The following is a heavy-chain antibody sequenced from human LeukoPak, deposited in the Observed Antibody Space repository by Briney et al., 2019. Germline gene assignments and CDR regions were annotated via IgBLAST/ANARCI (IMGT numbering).Heavy chain of an antibody. CDR3: TFAAAY. D-gene: IGHD6-25*01. CDR2: IKGKSDGGTI. CDR1: GFTFSDAW. Sequence: GGSLRLSCAASGFTFSDAWMSGVRQAPGTGLEWVGRIKGKSDGGTIDYAAPVQGRFTISRDDSKNTVFLQMTSLKTEDTAIYYCTFAAAYWGQGTRVTVSS. V-gene: IGHV3-15*01. J-gene: IGHJ4*02.